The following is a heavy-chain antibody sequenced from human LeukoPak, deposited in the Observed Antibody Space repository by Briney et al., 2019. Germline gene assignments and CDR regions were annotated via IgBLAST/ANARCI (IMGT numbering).Heavy chain of an antibody. CDR3: AKDRTIIDIRYYFDY. CDR2: IWYDGSNK. D-gene: IGHD3-16*02. CDR1: GFTFSSYG. J-gene: IGHJ4*02. V-gene: IGHV3-33*06. Sequence: GRSLRLSCAASGFTFSSYGMHWVRQAPGKGLEWVAVIWYDGSNKYYADSVKGRFTISRDNSKNTLYLQMNSLRAEDTAVYYCAKDRTIIDIRYYFDYWGQGTLVTVSS.